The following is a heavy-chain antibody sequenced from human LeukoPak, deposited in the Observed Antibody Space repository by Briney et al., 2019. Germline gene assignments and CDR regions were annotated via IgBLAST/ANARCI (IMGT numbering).Heavy chain of an antibody. CDR2: ISGGGEDT. D-gene: IGHD3-10*01. V-gene: IGHV3-23*01. J-gene: IGHJ4*02. Sequence: PGGSLRLSCAASGFTFTSYAMSWIRQAPGKGLEWVSAISGGGEDTYYPDSVKGRFTISRDNSKNTLYLQMNSLRAEDTAVYYCARVWFAAGPHFDYWGQGTLVTVSS. CDR1: GFTFTSYA. CDR3: ARVWFAAGPHFDY.